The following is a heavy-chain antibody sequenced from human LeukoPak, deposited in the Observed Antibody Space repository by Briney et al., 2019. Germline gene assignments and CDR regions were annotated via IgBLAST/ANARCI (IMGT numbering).Heavy chain of an antibody. CDR2: IRSRRYGGTT. CDR3: TRSGSRTSSYGAADY. D-gene: IGHD2-2*01. V-gene: IGHV3-49*04. J-gene: IGHJ4*02. CDR1: GITFGDYV. Sequence: GGSLRLSCTASGITFGDYVMSWVRQAPGKGLEWVGFIRSRRYGGTTEYAASVKGRFTISRDDINSVAYLQMNSLITEDTAVYYCTRSGSRTSSYGAADYWGQGTLVTVSS.